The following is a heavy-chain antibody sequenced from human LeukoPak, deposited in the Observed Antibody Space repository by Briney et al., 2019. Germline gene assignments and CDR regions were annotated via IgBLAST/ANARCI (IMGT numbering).Heavy chain of an antibody. D-gene: IGHD3-9*01. Sequence: WGSLRLSCAASGFTFSSYAMGWVRQAPGKWLEWVSASSGSGGSTYYADSVKGRFTISRENSKNTLYLQMNSLRAEDTAVYFCAKSTPYDILTGYSYYFDYWGQGTLVTVSS. V-gene: IGHV3-23*01. J-gene: IGHJ4*02. CDR1: GFTFSSYA. CDR2: SSGSGGST. CDR3: AKSTPYDILTGYSYYFDY.